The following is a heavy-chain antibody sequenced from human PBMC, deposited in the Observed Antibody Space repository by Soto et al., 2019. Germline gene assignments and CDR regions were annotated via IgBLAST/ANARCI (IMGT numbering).Heavy chain of an antibody. Sequence: QVQLQESGPGLVKPSQTLSLTCTVSGGSISSGGYYWSWIRQHPGKGLEWIGYIYYSGSTYYNPSLKSRITITVDTSKNHFSLKLSSVTAADTAVYYCARASLLQVTVPSRRYYYYDYMDVWGKGTTVTVSS. V-gene: IGHV4-31*03. D-gene: IGHD4-17*01. CDR2: IYYSGST. CDR1: GGSISSGGYY. J-gene: IGHJ6*03. CDR3: ARASLLQVTVPSRRYYYYDYMDV.